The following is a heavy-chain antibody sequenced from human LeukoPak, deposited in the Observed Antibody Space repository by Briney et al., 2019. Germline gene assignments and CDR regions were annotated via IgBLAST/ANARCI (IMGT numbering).Heavy chain of an antibody. Sequence: GGSLRLSCAASGFTVSSSYMSWVRQAPGKGLEWVSVFYSGGKTYYTDSVKGRFTISRDNSKNTLYLQINSLRAEDTAVYYCAREMTTVVGKNFDYWGQGTLVTVSS. CDR3: AREMTTVVGKNFDY. CDR1: GFTVSSSY. CDR2: FYSGGKT. D-gene: IGHD4-23*01. V-gene: IGHV3-53*05. J-gene: IGHJ4*02.